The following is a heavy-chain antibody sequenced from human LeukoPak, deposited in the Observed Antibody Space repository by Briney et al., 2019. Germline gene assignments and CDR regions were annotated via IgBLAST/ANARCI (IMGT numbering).Heavy chain of an antibody. V-gene: IGHV1-69*04. D-gene: IGHD3-22*01. CDR3: AREPPNSGYNPVWFDY. CDR2: IIPILGIA. CDR1: GGTFSSYA. Sequence: ASVKVSCKASGGTFSSYAISWVRQAPGQGLEWMGRIIPILGIANYAQKFQGRVTITADKSTSTAYMELSSLRSEDTAVYYCAREPPNSGYNPVWFDYWGQGTLVTVPS. J-gene: IGHJ4*02.